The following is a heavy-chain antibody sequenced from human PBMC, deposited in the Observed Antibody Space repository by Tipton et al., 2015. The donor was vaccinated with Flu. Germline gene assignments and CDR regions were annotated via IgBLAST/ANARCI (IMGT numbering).Heavy chain of an antibody. D-gene: IGHD6-19*01. CDR1: GFTFSRYA. V-gene: IGHV3-23*01. J-gene: IGHJ4*02. CDR3: AKVIPELVAGLDY. CDR2: VSGGGGTT. Sequence: SLRLSCAASGFTFSRYAMSWVRQAPGKGLEWVAGVSGGGGTTYFADSVKGRFTISRDNSRNRLVLQMNSLRAEDTAVYYCAKVIPELVAGLDYWGQGTLVTVSS.